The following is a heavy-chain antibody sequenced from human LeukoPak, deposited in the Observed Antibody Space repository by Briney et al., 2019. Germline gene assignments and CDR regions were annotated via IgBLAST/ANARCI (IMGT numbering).Heavy chain of an antibody. CDR1: GFTFSSYE. D-gene: IGHD5-24*01. CDR3: AKDRWLQFHFDY. CDR2: ISSSSDGRT. V-gene: IGHV3-23*01. Sequence: GGSLRLSCAASGFTFSSYEMNWVRQAPGKGLEWVSAISSSSDGRTDYADSVRGRFTISRDNSKNTLYLQMNSLRAEDTAVYYCAKDRWLQFHFDYWGQGTLVTVSS. J-gene: IGHJ4*02.